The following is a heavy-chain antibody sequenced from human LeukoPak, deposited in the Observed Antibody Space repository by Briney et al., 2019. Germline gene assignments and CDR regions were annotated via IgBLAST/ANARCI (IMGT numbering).Heavy chain of an antibody. CDR2: ISSSGSTI. D-gene: IGHD3-10*01. V-gene: IGHV3-48*03. CDR1: GFTFSSYE. J-gene: IGHJ4*02. Sequence: GGSLRLSCAASGFTFSSYEMKWVRQAPGKGLEWVSYISSSGSTIYYADSVKGRFTISRDSAKKSLFLQMNSLRAEDTAVYYCAKDVSGSGGYLDYWGQGTPVTVSS. CDR3: AKDVSGSGGYLDY.